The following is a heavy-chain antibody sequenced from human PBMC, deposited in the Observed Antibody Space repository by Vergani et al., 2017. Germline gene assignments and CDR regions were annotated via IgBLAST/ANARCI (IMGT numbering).Heavy chain of an antibody. CDR3: AIQNEGAAALDV. CDR1: GGSFSGYY. D-gene: IGHD6-13*01. CDR2: INHSGST. Sequence: QVQLQQWGAGLLKPSETLSLTCAVYGGSFSGYYWSWIRQPPGKGLEWIGEINHSGSTNYNPSLKSRVTISVDTSKNQFSLKLSSVTAADTAVYYCAIQNEGAAALDVWGQGTTVTVSS. J-gene: IGHJ6*02. V-gene: IGHV4-34*01.